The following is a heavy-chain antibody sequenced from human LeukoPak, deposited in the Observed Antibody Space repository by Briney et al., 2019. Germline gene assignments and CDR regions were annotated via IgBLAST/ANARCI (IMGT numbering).Heavy chain of an antibody. CDR1: GFTFSSYA. CDR2: ISYDGSNK. J-gene: IGHJ4*02. V-gene: IGHV3-30*04. CDR3: ARRAVAFSLPLPYYFDY. D-gene: IGHD6-19*01. Sequence: GGSLRLSCAASGFTFSSYATHWVRQAPGEGLEWVAVISYDGSNKYYADSVEGRFTISRDNSKNTLYLQMNSLRAEDTAVYYCARRAVAFSLPLPYYFDYWGQGTLVTVSS.